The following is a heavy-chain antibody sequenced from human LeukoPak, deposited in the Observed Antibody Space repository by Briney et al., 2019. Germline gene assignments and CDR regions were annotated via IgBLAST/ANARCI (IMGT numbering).Heavy chain of an antibody. Sequence: APVKVSCKASGYTFTSYAMHWVRQAPGQRLEWMGWINAGNGNTKYSQKFQGRVTITRDTSASTAYMELSSLRSEDTAVYYCARVQWLDYFDYWGQGTLVTVSS. CDR1: GYTFTSYA. J-gene: IGHJ4*02. V-gene: IGHV1-3*01. CDR2: INAGNGNT. CDR3: ARVQWLDYFDY. D-gene: IGHD6-19*01.